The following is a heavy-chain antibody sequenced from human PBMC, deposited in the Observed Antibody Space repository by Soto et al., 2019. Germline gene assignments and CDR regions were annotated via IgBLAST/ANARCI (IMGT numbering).Heavy chain of an antibody. V-gene: IGHV1-69*06. CDR1: GGTFSSYA. CDR2: IIPIFGTA. J-gene: IGHJ4*02. Sequence: QVQLVRSGAEVKKPGSSVKVSCKASGGTFSSYAISWVRQAPGQGLEWMGGIIPIFGTANYAQKFQGRVTITADKSTSTAYMEPSSLRSEDTAVYYCAVRVGKIATIGGDYWGRGTLVTVSS. D-gene: IGHD2-21*01. CDR3: AVRVGKIATIGGDY.